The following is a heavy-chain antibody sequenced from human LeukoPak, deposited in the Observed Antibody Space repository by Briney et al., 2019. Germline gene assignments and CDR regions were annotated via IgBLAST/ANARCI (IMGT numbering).Heavy chain of an antibody. CDR3: AKAPFTTNWFWDY. Sequence: GGSLRLSCAASGFTFSGFWMHWVRQAPGKGLEWVSTFSGSGGSTYYADSVKGRFTISRDNSKNTLSLQMNSLRAEDTAVYYCAKAPFTTNWFWDYWGQGTLVTVSS. V-gene: IGHV3-23*01. D-gene: IGHD1-1*01. CDR2: FSGSGGST. J-gene: IGHJ4*02. CDR1: GFTFSGFW.